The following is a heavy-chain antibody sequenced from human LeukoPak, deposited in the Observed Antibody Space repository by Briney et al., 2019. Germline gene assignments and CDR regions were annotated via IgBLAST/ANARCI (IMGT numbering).Heavy chain of an antibody. Sequence: GGSLRLSCAASGFTFSSYGMHWVRQAPGKGLEGVAFIRNDGSNKYYADSVKGRFTISRDNSKNTLYLQMNSLRAEDTAVYYCAKDLGGIAVAGTFDYWGQGTLVTVSS. J-gene: IGHJ4*02. CDR1: GFTFSSYG. CDR2: IRNDGSNK. D-gene: IGHD6-19*01. CDR3: AKDLGGIAVAGTFDY. V-gene: IGHV3-30*02.